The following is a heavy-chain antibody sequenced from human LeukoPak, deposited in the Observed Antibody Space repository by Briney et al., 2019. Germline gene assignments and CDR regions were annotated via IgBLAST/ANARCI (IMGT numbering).Heavy chain of an antibody. CDR2: ISYDGNNR. Sequence: GRSLRLSCTGSGFTFSNFDMHWVRQAPGKGLEWVAFISYDGNNRDYADSVRGRFTISRDNSENTLFLHMNSLRLDDTAVFYCARGANIRGPHTIFGVAVTLDFWGQGILVTVSS. J-gene: IGHJ4*02. D-gene: IGHD3-3*01. CDR1: GFTFSNFD. CDR3: ARGANIRGPHTIFGVAVTLDF. V-gene: IGHV3-30*14.